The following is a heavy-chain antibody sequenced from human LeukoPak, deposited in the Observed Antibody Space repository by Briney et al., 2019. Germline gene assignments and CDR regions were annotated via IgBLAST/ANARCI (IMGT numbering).Heavy chain of an antibody. V-gene: IGHV3-48*03. Sequence: GGSLRLSCAASGLAFNNAWMTWVRQAPGKGLEWVSYISSSGSTIYYADSVKGRFTISRDSAKSSLYLQMNSLRAEDTAVYYCARVPLSGYYTAVDYWGQGTLVTVSS. CDR1: GLAFNNAW. D-gene: IGHD3-3*01. CDR2: ISSSGSTI. J-gene: IGHJ4*02. CDR3: ARVPLSGYYTAVDY.